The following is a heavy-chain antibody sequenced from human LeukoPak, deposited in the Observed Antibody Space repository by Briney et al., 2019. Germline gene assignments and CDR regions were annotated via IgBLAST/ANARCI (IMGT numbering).Heavy chain of an antibody. CDR3: AKQLRLVLSPGIDY. J-gene: IGHJ4*02. V-gene: IGHV3-23*01. CDR2: ISGSGSST. D-gene: IGHD4-17*01. Sequence: PEGSLRLSCAASGFAFSTYAMSWVRQAPGKGLEWVSAISGSGSSTYYADSLKGRFTISRDNSKNTLYLQMNSLRAQDTAVYYCAKQLRLVLSPGIDYWGQGTLVTVSS. CDR1: GFAFSTYA.